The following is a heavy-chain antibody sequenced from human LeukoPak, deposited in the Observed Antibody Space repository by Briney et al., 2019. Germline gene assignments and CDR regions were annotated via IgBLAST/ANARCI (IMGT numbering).Heavy chain of an antibody. CDR2: IKWNSDIT. CDR3: ARDETGIDY. V-gene: IGHV3-20*04. J-gene: IGHJ4*02. CDR1: GFKFDDYG. D-gene: IGHD3-9*01. Sequence: PGGSLRLSCATFGFKFDDYGMTWVRQAPGKGLEWVSSIKWNSDITTYGDSVKGRFTISRDNAKNSLYLEMNSLRAEDTALYYCARDETGIDYWGQGTLVTV.